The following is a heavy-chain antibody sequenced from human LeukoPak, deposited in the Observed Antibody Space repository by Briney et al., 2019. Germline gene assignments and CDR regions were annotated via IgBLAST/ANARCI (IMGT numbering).Heavy chain of an antibody. CDR1: GGSISSYY. D-gene: IGHD3-22*01. CDR2: IYYSGST. Sequence: SETLSLTCTVSGGSISSYYWSWIRQPPGKGPEWIGYIYYSGSTNYTPSLKSRVTISVDTSKNQFSLKLSSVTAADTAVYYCARATRYYYDSSGYPYYFDYWGQGTLVTVSS. J-gene: IGHJ4*02. CDR3: ARATRYYYDSSGYPYYFDY. V-gene: IGHV4-59*01.